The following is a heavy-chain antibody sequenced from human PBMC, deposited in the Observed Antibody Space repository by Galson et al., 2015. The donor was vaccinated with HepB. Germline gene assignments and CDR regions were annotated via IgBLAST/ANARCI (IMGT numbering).Heavy chain of an antibody. CDR1: GGSISSGGYS. V-gene: IGHV4-30-4*07. D-gene: IGHD2-2*01. CDR3: ARGPCSSTSCYVFDY. J-gene: IGHJ4*02. CDR2: IYYSGST. Sequence: LSLTCAVSGGSISSGGYSWSWIRQPPGKGLEWIGYIYYSGSTYYNPSLKSRVTISVDTSKNQFSLKLSSVTAADTAVYYCARGPCSSTSCYVFDYWGQGTLVTVSS.